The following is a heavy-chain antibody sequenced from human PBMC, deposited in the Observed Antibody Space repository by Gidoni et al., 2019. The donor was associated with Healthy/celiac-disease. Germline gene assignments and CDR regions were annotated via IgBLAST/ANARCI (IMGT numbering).Heavy chain of an antibody. CDR1: GYTFPSYA. CDR3: ARGKVTAAGMEYDY. Sequence: HVQLVQSGADDQKPGASAKVSCTAFGYTFPSYALHWVRQAPGPRLEWKGWINAGNGNTKYAQKVQGRVTITRDTSASTGYMELSSLRSEDTAVYYCARGKVTAAGMEYDYWGQGTLVTVAS. V-gene: IGHV1-3*05. D-gene: IGHD6-13*01. J-gene: IGHJ4*02. CDR2: INAGNGNT.